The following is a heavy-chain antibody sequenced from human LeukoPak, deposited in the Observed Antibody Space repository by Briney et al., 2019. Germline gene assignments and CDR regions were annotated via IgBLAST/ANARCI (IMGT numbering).Heavy chain of an antibody. D-gene: IGHD6-13*01. CDR2: ISYDGSNK. Sequence: PGGSLRLSCAVSGFIVTGNYMTWVRQAPGKGLEWVALISYDGSNKYYADSVKGRFTISRDNSKNTLYLQMNSLRSEDTAVYYCARDQGSSTWSYRENYFDSWGQGTLVTVSS. CDR3: ARDQGSSTWSYRENYFDS. CDR1: GFIVTGNY. V-gene: IGHV3-30*03. J-gene: IGHJ4*02.